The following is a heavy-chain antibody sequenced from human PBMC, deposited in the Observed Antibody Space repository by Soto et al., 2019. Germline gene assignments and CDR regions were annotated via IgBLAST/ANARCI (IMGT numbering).Heavy chain of an antibody. CDR1: GYTFTGCY. D-gene: IGHD6-19*01. V-gene: IGHV1-2*02. CDR2: INPNSGGT. Sequence: RASVKVSCKASGYTFTGCYMHWVRQAPGRGLEWMGWINPNSGGTNYAQKFQGRVTMTRDTSISTAYMELSRLRSDDTAVYYCARDLRIAVAGHQQWYYYYGMDVWGQGTTVTVSS. J-gene: IGHJ6*02. CDR3: ARDLRIAVAGHQQWYYYYGMDV.